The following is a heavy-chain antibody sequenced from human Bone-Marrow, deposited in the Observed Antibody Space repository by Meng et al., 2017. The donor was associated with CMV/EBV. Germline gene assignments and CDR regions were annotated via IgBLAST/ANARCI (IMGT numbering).Heavy chain of an antibody. V-gene: IGHV4-61*01. D-gene: IGHD5-18*01. CDR1: GGSDSSGSYY. Sequence: SETLSLTCTVSGGSDSSGSYYWSWIRQPPGKGLEWIGYIYYSGSTNYNPSLKSRVTISVDTSKNQFSLKLSSVTAADTAVYYCARSYIYSYGYDWYYYYGMDVWGQGTTVTVSS. CDR3: ARSYIYSYGYDWYYYYGMDV. CDR2: IYYSGST. J-gene: IGHJ6*02.